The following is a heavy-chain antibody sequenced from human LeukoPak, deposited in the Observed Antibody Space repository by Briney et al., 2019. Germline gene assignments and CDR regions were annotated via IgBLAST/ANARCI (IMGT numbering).Heavy chain of an antibody. V-gene: IGHV1-18*01. Sequence: ASVKVSCKASGYTFTSYYISWVRQAPGQGLEWMAWISAYNGNTNYAQKFQGRVTMTTDTSTSTAYMDLRSLRSEDTAVYYCAVIMITPYGGMDVWGKGTTVTISS. CDR3: AVIMITPYGGMDV. CDR2: ISAYNGNT. D-gene: IGHD3-16*01. CDR1: GYTFTSYY. J-gene: IGHJ6*04.